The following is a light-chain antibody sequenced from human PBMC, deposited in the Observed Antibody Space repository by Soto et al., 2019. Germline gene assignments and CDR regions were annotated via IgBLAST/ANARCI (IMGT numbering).Light chain of an antibody. Sequence: DLQMTQSPSFLSASVGDRVTIICRASQSITSYLNWYQQKPGKAPNLLIYTASSLQSGVPSRFSGSGSGTDFTLTISSLQPEDFATYYCHQSYTIPWTFGQGTKVEIK. CDR1: QSITSY. J-gene: IGKJ1*01. CDR2: TAS. CDR3: HQSYTIPWT. V-gene: IGKV1-39*01.